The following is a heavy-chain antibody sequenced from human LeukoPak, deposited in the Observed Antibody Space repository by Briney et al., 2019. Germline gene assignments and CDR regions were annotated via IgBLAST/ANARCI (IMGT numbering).Heavy chain of an antibody. V-gene: IGHV1-18*01. CDR2: ISAYNGNT. J-gene: IGHJ4*02. Sequence: GASVKVSCKASGYTFTSYGISWVRQAPGQGLKWMGWISAYNGNTNYAQKFQGRVTMTRDTSISTAYMELSRLRSDDTAVYYCARDPPYGDYADYWGQGTLVTVSS. D-gene: IGHD4-17*01. CDR1: GYTFTSYG. CDR3: ARDPPYGDYADY.